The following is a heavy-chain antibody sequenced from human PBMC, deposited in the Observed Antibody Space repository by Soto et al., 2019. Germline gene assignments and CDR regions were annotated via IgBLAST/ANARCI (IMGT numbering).Heavy chain of an antibody. J-gene: IGHJ6*02. CDR2: IFYSGST. CDR3: ARHLTYCSAGSCYSDFPYYGMDV. V-gene: IGHV4-39*01. CDR1: GGSVSSSSYY. D-gene: IGHD2-15*01. Sequence: SETLSLTCTVSGGSVSSSSYYWGWIRQPPGKGLEWIGSIFYSGSTYYNPSLKSRVTISVDTSKNQFSLKLSSVTAADTAVYYCARHLTYCSAGSCYSDFPYYGMDVWGQGTTVTV.